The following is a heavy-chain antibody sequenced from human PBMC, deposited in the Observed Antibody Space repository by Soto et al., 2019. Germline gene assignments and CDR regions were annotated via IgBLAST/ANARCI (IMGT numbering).Heavy chain of an antibody. V-gene: IGHV4-30-2*01. CDR2: IYQTGNT. CDR1: GASISSGGYF. Sequence: SETLSLTCAVSGASISSGGYFWSWLRQPPGKGLEFIGYIYQTGNTYYNPSLKSRVTMTMDRSENHFSLNLSSVTAADTAVYYCARIRAAGDVGSWGQGTLVTVSS. D-gene: IGHD3-10*01. CDR3: ARIRAAGDVGS. J-gene: IGHJ4*02.